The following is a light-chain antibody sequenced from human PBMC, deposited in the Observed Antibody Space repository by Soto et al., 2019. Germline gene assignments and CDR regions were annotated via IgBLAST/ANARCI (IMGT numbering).Light chain of an antibody. J-gene: IGLJ2*01. CDR3: CSYAGSRIVV. CDR1: SSDVGSYNL. V-gene: IGLV2-23*01. CDR2: EGT. Sequence: QSALTQPASVSGSPGQSITISCTGTSSDVGSYNLVSWYQQHPGKAPKLMIYEGTKRPSGVSDRFSGSKSGNTASLTISGLLAEDEADYYCCSYAGSRIVVFGGGTKLTVL.